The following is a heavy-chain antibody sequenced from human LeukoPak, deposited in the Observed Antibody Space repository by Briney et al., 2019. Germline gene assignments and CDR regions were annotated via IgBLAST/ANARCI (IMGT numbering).Heavy chain of an antibody. CDR2: TKEDGSEK. D-gene: IGHD3-16*01. J-gene: IGHJ5*02. V-gene: IGHV3-7*01. CDR1: GFTLSNSW. CDR3: ARDFSSDCYAYDQ. Sequence: GGSLTLSCAASGFTLSNSWMSWVRQAPGKGLEWVANTKEDGSEKKYVDSVKGRFTISRDNAKNSVYLQMNSLRGEDTAVYYCARDFSSDCYAYDQWGQGTLVTVSS.